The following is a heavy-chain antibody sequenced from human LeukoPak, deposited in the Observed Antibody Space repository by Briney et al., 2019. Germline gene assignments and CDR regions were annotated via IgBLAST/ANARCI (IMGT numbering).Heavy chain of an antibody. Sequence: GGSLRLSCAASGFTFDDYGMSWVRHAPGKGLEWVSGINWNGGSTGYADSVKGRFTISRDNAKNSLYLQMNSLRAEDTAVYYCAKDFSQEGSHSVDYWGQGTLVTVSS. CDR2: INWNGGST. D-gene: IGHD1-26*01. V-gene: IGHV3-20*04. CDR3: AKDFSQEGSHSVDY. J-gene: IGHJ4*02. CDR1: GFTFDDYG.